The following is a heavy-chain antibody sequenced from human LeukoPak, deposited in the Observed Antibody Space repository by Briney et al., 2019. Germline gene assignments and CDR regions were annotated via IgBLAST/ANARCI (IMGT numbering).Heavy chain of an antibody. V-gene: IGHV4-39*01. Sequence: SGTLSLTCTVPGGSLRSSSSYWGWIRQPPGKGMEWIGSIYYSWSAYYNTSLKTLVTVSVETSKNQYSLKLRSVTAAETSVYYCARIIAVYGGYFDYWGQGTLVTVSS. CDR1: GGSLRSSSSY. D-gene: IGHD6-19*01. CDR2: IYYSWSA. CDR3: ARIIAVYGGYFDY. J-gene: IGHJ4*02.